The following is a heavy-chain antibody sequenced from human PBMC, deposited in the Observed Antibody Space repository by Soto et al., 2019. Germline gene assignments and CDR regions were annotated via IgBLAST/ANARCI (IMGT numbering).Heavy chain of an antibody. D-gene: IGHD6-19*01. J-gene: IGHJ3*02. CDR2: IYYSGST. V-gene: IGHV4-59*08. Sequence: QVQLQESGPGLVKPSETLSLTCTVSGGSISSYYWSWIRQPPGKGLEWIGYIYYSGSTNYNPSLKRRVTISVDTSKNQFSLKLSSVTAADTAVYYWARRISSGWYFSFDIWGQGTMVTVSS. CDR3: ARRISSGWYFSFDI. CDR1: GGSISSYY.